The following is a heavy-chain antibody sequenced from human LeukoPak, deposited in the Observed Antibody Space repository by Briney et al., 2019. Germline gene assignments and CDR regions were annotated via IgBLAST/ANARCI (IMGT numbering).Heavy chain of an antibody. V-gene: IGHV3-23*01. CDR2: ISGSCGST. CDR3: AKEGYDYVWGSYRYYFDY. J-gene: IGHJ4*02. Sequence: PGGSLRLSCAASGFTFSSYAMSWVRQAPGKGLEWVSAISGSCGSTYYADSVKGRFTISRDNYKNTLYLQMNSLRAEDTAVYYCAKEGYDYVWGSYRYYFDYWGQGTLVTVSS. CDR1: GFTFSSYA. D-gene: IGHD3-16*02.